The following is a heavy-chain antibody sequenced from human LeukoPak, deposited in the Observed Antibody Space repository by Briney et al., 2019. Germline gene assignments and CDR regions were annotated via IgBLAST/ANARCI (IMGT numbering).Heavy chain of an antibody. CDR3: AKALGKFGLGGKDV. CDR1: GFTFSSYA. V-gene: IGHV3-23*01. D-gene: IGHD7-27*01. J-gene: IGHJ6*02. Sequence: GGSLRLSCAASGFTFSSYAMSWVRQAPGKGLEWVSAISDSGGNRYYRDSVKGRFTISRDNSKNTLYLQMSSLRAEDTAVYYRAKALGKFGLGGKDVWGQGTAVTVSS. CDR2: ISDSGGNR.